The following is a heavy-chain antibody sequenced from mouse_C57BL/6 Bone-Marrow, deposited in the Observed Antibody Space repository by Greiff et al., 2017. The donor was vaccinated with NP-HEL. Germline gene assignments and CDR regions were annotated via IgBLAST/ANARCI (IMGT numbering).Heavy chain of an antibody. CDR2: INYDGSST. V-gene: IGHV5-16*01. CDR3: ARGGDIYYGYDDAMDY. CDR1: GFTFSDYY. Sequence: EVMLVESEGGLVQPGSSMKLSCTASGFTFSDYYMAWVRQVPEKGLEWVANINYDGSSTYYLDSLKSRFIISRDNAKNILYLQMSSLKSEDTATYYCARGGDIYYGYDDAMDYWGQGTSVTVSS. D-gene: IGHD2-2*01. J-gene: IGHJ4*01.